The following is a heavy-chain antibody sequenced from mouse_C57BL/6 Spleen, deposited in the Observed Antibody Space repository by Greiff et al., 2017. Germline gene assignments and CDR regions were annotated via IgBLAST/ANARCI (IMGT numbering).Heavy chain of an antibody. CDR3: ARGGYGNYLFDY. D-gene: IGHD2-10*02. Sequence: QVQLQQSGTELVKPGASVKLSCKASGYTFTSYWMHWVKQRPGQGLEWIGNINPSNGGTNYNEKFKSKATLTVDKSSSTAYMQLSSLTSEDSAVYYCARGGYGNYLFDYWGQGTTLTVSS. J-gene: IGHJ2*01. V-gene: IGHV1-53*01. CDR2: INPSNGGT. CDR1: GYTFTSYW.